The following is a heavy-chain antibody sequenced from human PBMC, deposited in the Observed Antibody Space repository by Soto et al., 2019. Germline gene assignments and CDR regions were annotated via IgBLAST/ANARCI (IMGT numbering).Heavy chain of an antibody. V-gene: IGHV4-59*01. CDR2: IYYSGST. CDR1: GGSISSYY. CDR3: ARGSDGIAAAGINWFDP. J-gene: IGHJ5*02. D-gene: IGHD6-13*01. Sequence: SETLSLTCTVSGGSISSYYWSWVRQPPGKGLEWFGYIYYSGSTNYNPSLKSRFTISVDTSKNQFSLKLSSVTAADTAVDYSARGSDGIAAAGINWFDPWGQGTLVTVSS.